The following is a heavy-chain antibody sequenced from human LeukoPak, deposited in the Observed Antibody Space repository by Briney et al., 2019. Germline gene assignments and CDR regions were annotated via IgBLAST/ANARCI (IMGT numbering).Heavy chain of an antibody. J-gene: IGHJ4*02. CDR1: GYTLTELS. Sequence: ASVKVSCKVSGYTLTELSMHWVRQAPGKGLEWMGGFDPEDGETIYAQKFQGRVTMTEDTSTDTAYMKLSSLRSEDTAVYYCATARRSINSLIVGVFYWGQGTLVTVSS. CDR2: FDPEDGET. CDR3: ATARRSINSLIVGVFY. D-gene: IGHD1-26*01. V-gene: IGHV1-24*01.